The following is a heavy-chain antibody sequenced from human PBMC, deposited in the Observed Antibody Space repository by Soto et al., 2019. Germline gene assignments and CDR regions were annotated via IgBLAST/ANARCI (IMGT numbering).Heavy chain of an antibody. CDR3: ARVSTYYQDSSGYQPFHP. CDR2: IHYSGGATYSP. Sequence: QVQLQESGPGLVEPSQTLSLICTVSGASIITDGYYWTWIRQHPGKGLEWLGYIHYSGGATYSPSYTPSLQSRIAISVDISKSLFSRKVNSVTAADTAVYYCARVSTYYQDSSGYQPFHPWGQGTLVTVSS. CDR1: GASIITDGYY. J-gene: IGHJ5*02. D-gene: IGHD3-22*01. V-gene: IGHV4-31*03.